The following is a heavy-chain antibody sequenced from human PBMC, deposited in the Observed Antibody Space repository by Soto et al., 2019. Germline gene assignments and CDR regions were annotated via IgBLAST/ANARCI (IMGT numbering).Heavy chain of an antibody. Sequence: QVQLVQSGAEVKKPGSSVKVSCKASGGTFSSYAISWVRQAPGQGLEWMGGIIPIFGTANYAQKFQGRVTITADESTSTAYMELSSLRSEDTAVYYCALTQDILLVPAPSFDYWGQGTLVTVSS. CDR1: GGTFSSYA. V-gene: IGHV1-69*12. CDR2: IIPIFGTA. J-gene: IGHJ4*02. CDR3: ALTQDILLVPAPSFDY. D-gene: IGHD2-2*01.